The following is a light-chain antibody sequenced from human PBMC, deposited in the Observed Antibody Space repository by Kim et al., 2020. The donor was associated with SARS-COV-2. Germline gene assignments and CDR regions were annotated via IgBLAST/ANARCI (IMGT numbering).Light chain of an antibody. CDR2: AAS. CDR3: QRSYITPFT. J-gene: IGKJ3*01. CDR1: QGISSH. V-gene: IGKV1-39*01. Sequence: ASVGDRVTITCRTTQGISSHLDWYQQKPGRAPQRLISAASTLQGGVPSRFSGSGSETDFSLTISSLQPEDFATYFCQRSYITPFTFGPGTKVDIK.